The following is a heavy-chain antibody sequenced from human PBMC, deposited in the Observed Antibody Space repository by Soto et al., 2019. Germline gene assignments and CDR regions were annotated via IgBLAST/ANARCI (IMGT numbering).Heavy chain of an antibody. V-gene: IGHV3-23*01. CDR1: GFTFSIYA. CDR3: ARYASGWFA. Sequence: EVQLLESGGGLVQPGGSLRLSCAASGFTFSIYAMSWVRQAPGKGLEWVSGIGADGSTYYADFVKGRFTISRDNSKDTLYLQMNSLRAEDTAVYYCARYASGWFAWGQVTLVTVSS. D-gene: IGHD6-19*01. J-gene: IGHJ4*02. CDR2: IGADGST.